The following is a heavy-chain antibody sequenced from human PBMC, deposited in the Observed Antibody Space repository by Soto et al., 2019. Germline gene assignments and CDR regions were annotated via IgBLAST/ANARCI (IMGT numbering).Heavy chain of an antibody. CDR3: ARVSSSIVVVPDYGMDV. D-gene: IGHD2-15*01. V-gene: IGHV1-18*04. CDR1: GYTFISHG. CDR2: IGGKNGNT. J-gene: IGHJ6*02. Sequence: QVQLVQSGVEVKKPGASVKVSCKAPGYTFISHGISWVRQAPGQGLEWMGWIGGKNGNTNYAQKLQGRVTLTTDTSTSTAYMELRSLRSDDTAVYYCARVSSSIVVVPDYGMDVWGQGTTVTVSS.